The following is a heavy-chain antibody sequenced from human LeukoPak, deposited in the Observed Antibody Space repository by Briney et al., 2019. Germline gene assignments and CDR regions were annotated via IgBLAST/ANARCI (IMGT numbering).Heavy chain of an antibody. CDR1: GGSISSYY. CDR2: IYYSGST. J-gene: IGHJ4*02. Sequence: SEPLSLTCTVSGGSISSYYWSWIRQPPGKGLEWIGYIYYSGSTNYNPSLKSRVTISVDTSKNQFSLKLSSVTAADTAVYYCARGPGELRRREPFDYWGQGTLVTVSS. V-gene: IGHV4-59*01. CDR3: ARGPGELRRREPFDY. D-gene: IGHD1-7*01.